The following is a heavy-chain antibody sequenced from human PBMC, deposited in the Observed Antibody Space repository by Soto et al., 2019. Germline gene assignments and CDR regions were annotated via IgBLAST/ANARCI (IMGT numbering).Heavy chain of an antibody. J-gene: IGHJ4*02. D-gene: IGHD3-16*02. CDR3: AKSLGDMVTFGGVIIVTLGDY. CDR1: GFTFSSYG. V-gene: IGHV3-23*01. Sequence: EVQLLESGGGLVQPGGSLRLSCAASGFTFSSYGLSWVRQAPGKGLEWVSGISGSGGSTYYADSVKGRFTISRDNSKNRLFLQMNSLRAEDTAVYYCAKSLGDMVTFGGVIIVTLGDYWGQGTLVTVTS. CDR2: ISGSGGST.